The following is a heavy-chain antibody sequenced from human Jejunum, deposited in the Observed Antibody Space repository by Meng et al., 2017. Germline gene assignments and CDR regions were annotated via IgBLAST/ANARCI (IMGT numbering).Heavy chain of an antibody. J-gene: IGHJ3*01. Sequence: VQLVQSGAELKKPESSVKVSCQASGGTYTNYAITWVRQAPGQGFEWMGGILPFVGVTNYAESLQARVTITADKSTSTAYMELSGLRADDTAMYYCAASETKGGVLAFWGQGTMVTVSS. CDR2: ILPFVGVT. CDR1: GGTYTNYA. V-gene: IGHV1-69*10. D-gene: IGHD3-16*01. CDR3: AASETKGGVLAF.